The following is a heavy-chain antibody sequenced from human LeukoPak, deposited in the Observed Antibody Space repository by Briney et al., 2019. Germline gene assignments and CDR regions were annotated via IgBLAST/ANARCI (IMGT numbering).Heavy chain of an antibody. CDR3: MLGSGSYDSADFDY. CDR1: GFSFNNAW. Sequence: GGSLRLSCAASGFSFNNAWMNWGRQAPGKGLEWVGRIKSKTNGVTTEYAAPVKGRFTILRDDSKNTLYLQMNSLKTEDTAIYYCMLGSGSYDSADFDYWGQGILVTVSS. V-gene: IGHV3-15*07. CDR2: IKSKTNGVTT. D-gene: IGHD3-10*01. J-gene: IGHJ4*02.